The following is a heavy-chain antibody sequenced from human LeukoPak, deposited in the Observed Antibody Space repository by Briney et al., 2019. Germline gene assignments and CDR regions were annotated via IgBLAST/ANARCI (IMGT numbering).Heavy chain of an antibody. CDR2: ISGSGGRT. D-gene: IGHD3-22*01. Sequence: GGSLRLSCSASGFTFSSYAMSWVRQAPGKGLEWVSAISGSGGRTYYADSVKGRFTISRDNSKNTLYLQMNSLRAEDTAVYYCAKTDSSDYSYFFDYWAREPWSPSPQ. J-gene: IGHJ4*02. CDR3: AKTDSSDYSYFFDY. CDR1: GFTFSSYA. V-gene: IGHV3-23*01.